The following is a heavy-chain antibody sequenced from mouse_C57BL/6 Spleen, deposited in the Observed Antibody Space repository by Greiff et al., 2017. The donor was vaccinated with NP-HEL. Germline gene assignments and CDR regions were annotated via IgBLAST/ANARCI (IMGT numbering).Heavy chain of an antibody. V-gene: IGHV3-6*01. CDR3: ARDKGAYYGSDY. J-gene: IGHJ4*01. CDR1: GYSITSGYY. D-gene: IGHD1-3*01. CDR2: ISYDGSN. Sequence: EVQLQESGPGLVKPSQSLSLTCSVTGYSITSGYYWNWIRQFPGNKLEWMGYISYDGSNNYNPSLKNRISITRDTSKNQFFLKLNSVTTEDTATYYCARDKGAYYGSDYWGQGTSVTVSS.